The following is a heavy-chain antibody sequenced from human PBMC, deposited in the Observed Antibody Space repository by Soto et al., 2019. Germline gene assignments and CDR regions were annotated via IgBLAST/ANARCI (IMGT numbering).Heavy chain of an antibody. V-gene: IGHV6-1*01. J-gene: IGHJ6*02. Sequence: PSQTLSLTCDISGDSVSRNIAAWNWIRQSPSRGLEWLGRTYCRSKWYNDYAVSVKSRITINPDTSKNQFSLQLNSVTPEDTAVYYCARDPYYYDSSGYPQSRYYYYGMDVWGQGTTVTVSS. CDR3: ARDPYYYDSSGYPQSRYYYYGMDV. CDR1: GDSVSRNIAA. D-gene: IGHD3-22*01. CDR2: TYCRSKWYN.